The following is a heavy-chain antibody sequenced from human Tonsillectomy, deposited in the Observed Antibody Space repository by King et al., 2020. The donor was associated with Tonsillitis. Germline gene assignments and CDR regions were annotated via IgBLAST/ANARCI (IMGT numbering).Heavy chain of an antibody. CDR1: GGYISSYY. V-gene: IGHV4-59*08. CDR2: IYYSGST. CDR3: ARHPSPYSGSPGAAFDI. Sequence: QLQESGPGLVKPSETLSLTCSVSGGYISSYYWSWSRQPPGKGLEWIGYIYYSGSTNYNPSLKSRVTISVDTSKNQFSLKVTSVTAADTAVYYCARHPSPYSGSPGAAFDIWGQGTMVTVSS. D-gene: IGHD1-26*01. J-gene: IGHJ3*02.